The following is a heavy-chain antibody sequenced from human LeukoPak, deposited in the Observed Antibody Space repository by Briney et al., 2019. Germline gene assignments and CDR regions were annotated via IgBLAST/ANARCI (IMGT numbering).Heavy chain of an antibody. J-gene: IGHJ4*02. CDR3: ARAYYYPSGSYYLHFDY. V-gene: IGHV3-23*01. D-gene: IGHD3-10*01. CDR1: GFTFSSYA. Sequence: QPGGSLRLSCAGFGFTFSSYAMSWVRQAPGKGLEWVSSIGGSGVVTTNADSVKGRFTISRDNSKNTLYLQMNSLRAEDTAVYYRARAYYYPSGSYYLHFDYWGQGTLVTVSS. CDR2: IGGSGVVT.